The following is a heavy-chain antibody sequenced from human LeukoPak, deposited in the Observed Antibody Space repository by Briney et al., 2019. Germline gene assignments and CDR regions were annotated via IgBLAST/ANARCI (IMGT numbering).Heavy chain of an antibody. CDR3: ARAAAATGTGWFDP. CDR1: GGSISSYY. D-gene: IGHD6-13*01. CDR2: IYHSGST. J-gene: IGHJ5*02. V-gene: IGHV4-59*01. Sequence: SETLSLTCTVSGGSISSYYWSWIRQPPGKGLEWIGYIYHSGSTNYNPSLKSRVTISVDTSKNQFSLKLSSVTAADTAVYYCARAAAATGTGWFDPWGQGTPVTVSS.